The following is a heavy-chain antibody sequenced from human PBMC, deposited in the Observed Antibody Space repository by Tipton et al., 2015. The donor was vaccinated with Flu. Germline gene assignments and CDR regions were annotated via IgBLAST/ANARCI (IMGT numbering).Heavy chain of an antibody. D-gene: IGHD6-13*01. CDR3: ARGSISAAAPNWYFDL. V-gene: IGHV4-38-2*01. Sequence: LRLSCAVSGYSISTGHYWAWIRQSPRKGLEWIGVVYHSGRTYHNPSLQSRLTISVDTSKNLVSLRLDSVTAADTAVYYCARGSISAAAPNWYFDLWGRGTPVAVSS. J-gene: IGHJ2*01. CDR1: GYSISTGHY. CDR2: VYHSGRT.